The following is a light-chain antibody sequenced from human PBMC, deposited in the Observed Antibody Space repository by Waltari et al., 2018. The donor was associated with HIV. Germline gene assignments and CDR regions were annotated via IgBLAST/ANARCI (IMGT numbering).Light chain of an antibody. V-gene: IGKV1-39*01. Sequence: DIQMTQSPSSLSASVGDSVTITCRASQSISSYLNWYQQKPGKAPKLLIYAASSLQSGVPSRFSGSGSGTDFTLTISSLQPEDFATYDCQQSYSTPQTFGGGTKVEIK. J-gene: IGKJ4*01. CDR1: QSISSY. CDR3: QQSYSTPQT. CDR2: AAS.